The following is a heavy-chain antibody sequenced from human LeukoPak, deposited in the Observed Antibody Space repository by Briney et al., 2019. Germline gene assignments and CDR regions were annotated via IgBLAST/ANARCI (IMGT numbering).Heavy chain of an antibody. CDR3: ATPETYSSSWYRLDC. Sequence: GGSLRLSCAASAFTLSSFGMHWVREAPGKGLEWGAVIWYDGSKKYYADTVKGRFTISRDKSKNTPYLQMNSLRAEDTAVYYCATPETYSSSWYRLDCWGQGTLVTVSS. J-gene: IGHJ4*02. CDR1: AFTLSSFG. CDR2: IWYDGSKK. V-gene: IGHV3-33*01. D-gene: IGHD6-13*01.